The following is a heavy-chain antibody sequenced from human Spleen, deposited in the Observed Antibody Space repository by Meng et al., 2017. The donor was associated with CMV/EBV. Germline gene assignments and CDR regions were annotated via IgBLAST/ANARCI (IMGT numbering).Heavy chain of an antibody. CDR1: GGSFSGYY. CDR3: ARRKTSRTVIAARLPLGNWFGP. V-gene: IGHV4-34*01. Sequence: SETLSLTCAVYGGSFSGYYWSWIRQPPGKGLEWIGEISNSGSTNYNPSLKSRLTASIDTSKNQFSLKLSSVTAADTAVYYCARRKTSRTVIAARLPLGNWFGPWGQGTLVTVSS. D-gene: IGHD6-6*01. CDR2: ISNSGST. J-gene: IGHJ5*02.